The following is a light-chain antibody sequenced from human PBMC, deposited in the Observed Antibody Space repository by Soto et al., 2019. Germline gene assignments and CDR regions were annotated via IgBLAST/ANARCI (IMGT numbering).Light chain of an antibody. CDR1: SSDVGGYTF. J-gene: IGLJ2*01. CDR2: GVS. V-gene: IGLV2-14*01. Sequence: QSALTQPASVSGSPGQSVTISCTGTSSDVGGYTFVSWYQQHPGKAPKLLLYGVSNRPSAVSDRFSASKSGHTAYLAISGLQAEDEADYYYSSYPVTGPPPLVFGGGPKLTVL. CDR3: SSYPVTGPPPLV.